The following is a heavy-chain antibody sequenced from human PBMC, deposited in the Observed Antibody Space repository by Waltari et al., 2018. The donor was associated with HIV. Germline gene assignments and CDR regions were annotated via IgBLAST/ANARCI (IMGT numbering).Heavy chain of an antibody. CDR2: VNRNSGGK. V-gene: IGHV1-2*02. CDR1: GYTFSDNY. D-gene: IGHD3-16*01. J-gene: IGHJ4*02. Sequence: QVQLVQSGAVVKKPGASVKVSCKTSGYTFSDNYIHWMRQAPGQGPEWMGGVNRNSGGKNYAQMLQDRLTLTRDTHISTVFMYLSRLASDDTAVYYCASVPQGRLGELSTYYFDYWGQGSLVIVSS. CDR3: ASVPQGRLGELSTYYFDY.